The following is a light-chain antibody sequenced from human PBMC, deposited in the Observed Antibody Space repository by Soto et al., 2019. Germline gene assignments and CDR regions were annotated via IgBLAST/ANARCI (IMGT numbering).Light chain of an antibody. Sequence: DIQMTQSPSSLSASVGDTVTILCRASQSITTYLNWYQQKPGKAPDLLIFAASRLPSGVPSRFSASGSGTDFTLTIYGLQPEDFATYYCQQSYTAPRTFGQGTKVDI. CDR3: QQSYTAPRT. J-gene: IGKJ1*01. CDR1: QSITTY. CDR2: AAS. V-gene: IGKV1-39*01.